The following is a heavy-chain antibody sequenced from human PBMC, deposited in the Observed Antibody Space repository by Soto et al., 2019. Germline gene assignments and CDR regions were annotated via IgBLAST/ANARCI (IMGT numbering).Heavy chain of an antibody. Sequence: PGGSLRLSCTDSGFSFNTYVMDWVRQAPGKGLEWVARILYDGSKEYYADPVKGRFTISRDNSKNTLYLQMDRLRVEGTAVYFCAKGLALMADHWGQGTPVTVSS. CDR3: AKGLALMADH. D-gene: IGHD2-21*01. J-gene: IGHJ4*02. V-gene: IGHV3-30*18. CDR2: ILYDGSKE. CDR1: GFSFNTYV.